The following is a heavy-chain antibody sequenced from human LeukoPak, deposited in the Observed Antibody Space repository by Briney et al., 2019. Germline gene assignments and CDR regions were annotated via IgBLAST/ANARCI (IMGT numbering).Heavy chain of an antibody. D-gene: IGHD3-10*01. J-gene: IGHJ4*02. Sequence: ASVKVSCKASGGTFSSYAISWVRQAPGQGLEWMGGIIPIFGTANYAQKFQGRVTITADESTSTAYLELSSLRSEDTAVYYCARNYYGSGSYYKGNYFDYWGQGTLVTVSS. CDR2: IIPIFGTA. CDR3: ARNYYGSGSYYKGNYFDY. V-gene: IGHV1-69*13. CDR1: GGTFSSYA.